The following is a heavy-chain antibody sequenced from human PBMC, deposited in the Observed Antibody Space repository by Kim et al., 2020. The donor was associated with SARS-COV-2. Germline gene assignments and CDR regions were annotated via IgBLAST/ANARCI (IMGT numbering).Heavy chain of an antibody. CDR1: GGSISSSSYY. D-gene: IGHD3-22*01. CDR2: IYYSGST. V-gene: IGHV4-39*01. CDR3: ARPRYYDSSGAFDI. Sequence: SETLSLTCTVSGGSISSSSYYWGWIRQPPGKGLGWIGSIYYSGSTYYNPSLKSRVTISVDTSKNQFSLKLSSVTAADTAVYYCARPRYYDSSGAFDIWGQGTMVTVSS. J-gene: IGHJ3*02.